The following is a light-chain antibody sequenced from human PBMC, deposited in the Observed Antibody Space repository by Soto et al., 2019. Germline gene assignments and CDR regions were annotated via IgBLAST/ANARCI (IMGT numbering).Light chain of an antibody. V-gene: IGKV3-11*01. CDR3: HQRSNWLT. CDR1: QSVGSY. CDR2: GAS. Sequence: EIVLTQSPGTLSLSPGERATLSCRASQSVGSYLAWYQQKPGQAPRLLIYGASNRATGIPARFSGSGSGTDFTLTISSLEPEDFAVYYCHQRSNWLTFGGGTKVDIK. J-gene: IGKJ4*01.